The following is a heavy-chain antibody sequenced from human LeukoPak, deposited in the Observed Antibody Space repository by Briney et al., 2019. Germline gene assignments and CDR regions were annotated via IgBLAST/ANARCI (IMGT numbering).Heavy chain of an antibody. Sequence: GGSLRLSCAASKFTFSIYDIIWVRQAPGKGLEWVTWITGNGGVVRYGDSVKGRFTISRDNAKNSVYLQMDSLRVEDTAVYYCTRNGGGLGLWGQGTLVTVSS. CDR2: ITGNGGVV. V-gene: IGHV3-48*03. D-gene: IGHD3-16*01. CDR1: KFTFSIYD. CDR3: TRNGGGLGL. J-gene: IGHJ4*02.